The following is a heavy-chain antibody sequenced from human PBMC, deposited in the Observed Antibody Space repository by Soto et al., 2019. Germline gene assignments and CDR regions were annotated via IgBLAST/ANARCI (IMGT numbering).Heavy chain of an antibody. CDR1: GYIFTTYS. CDR2: VSASNGKT. V-gene: IGHV1-18*01. J-gene: IGHJ5*02. D-gene: IGHD3-10*01. Sequence: QIQLVQSGSEVRMPGASVKVSCKASGYIFTTYSITWVRQAPGQGLEWMGWVSASNGKTNYAQKFEDRVTMATDTSTPTAHMELRSLRSDDTAVYYCAREAFGVQASWFDPWGQGTLVTVSS. CDR3: AREAFGVQASWFDP.